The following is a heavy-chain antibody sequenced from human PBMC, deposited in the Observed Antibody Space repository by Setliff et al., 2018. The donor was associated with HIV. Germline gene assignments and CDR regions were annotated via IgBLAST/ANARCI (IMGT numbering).Heavy chain of an antibody. V-gene: IGHV4-34*01. D-gene: IGHD3-22*01. Sequence: LSLTCAVYGGSFSGYYWSWIRQPPGKGLEWIGEINHSGSTNYNPSLKSRVTISVDPSKNQFSLKLSSVTAADTAVYYCARSVRHRTVTMIVGRFDPWGQGALVTVSS. CDR3: ARSVRHRTVTMIVGRFDP. J-gene: IGHJ5*02. CDR2: INHSGST. CDR1: GGSFSGYY.